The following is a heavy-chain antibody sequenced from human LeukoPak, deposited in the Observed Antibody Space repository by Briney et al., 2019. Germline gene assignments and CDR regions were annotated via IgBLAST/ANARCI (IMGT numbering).Heavy chain of an antibody. J-gene: IGHJ4*02. CDR3: ARDIGARGC. V-gene: IGHV3-21*01. Sequence: GSLRLSCAASGFTVSSNYMSWVRQAPGKGLEWVSSISSSSSYIYYADSVKGRFTISRDNAKNSLYLQMNSLRAEDTAVYYCARDIGARGCWGQGTLVTVSS. CDR2: ISSSSSYI. CDR1: GFTVSSNY. D-gene: IGHD3-10*01.